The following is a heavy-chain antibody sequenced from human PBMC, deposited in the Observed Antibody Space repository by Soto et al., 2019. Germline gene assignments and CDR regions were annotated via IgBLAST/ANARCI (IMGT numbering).Heavy chain of an antibody. CDR1: GFTLNNYG. CDR2: MWYDGLRQ. D-gene: IGHD2-15*01. CDR3: VKESTPPFFDS. V-gene: IGHV3-33*03. J-gene: IGHJ4*02. Sequence: GGSLRLSCVGSGFTLNNYGVHWVRQAPGKGLEWVALMWYDGLRQTYLDSVRGRFTVSRDSSTNTIYPQMNSLRVEDTGNYFCVKESTPPFFDSWGQGT.